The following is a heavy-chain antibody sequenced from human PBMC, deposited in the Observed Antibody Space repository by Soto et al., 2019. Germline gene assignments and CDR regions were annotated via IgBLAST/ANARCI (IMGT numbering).Heavy chain of an antibody. Sequence: VASVKVSCHASGGTFGSYAISWVRQAPGHGLEWMGGIIPIFGTANYAQKFQGRVTITADESTSTAYMELSSLRSEDTAVYYCARGYFQGYCSGGSCYPKHYYYGMDVWG. J-gene: IGHJ6*02. CDR2: IIPIFGTA. CDR1: GGTFGSYA. CDR3: ARGYFQGYCSGGSCYPKHYYYGMDV. V-gene: IGHV1-69*13. D-gene: IGHD2-15*01.